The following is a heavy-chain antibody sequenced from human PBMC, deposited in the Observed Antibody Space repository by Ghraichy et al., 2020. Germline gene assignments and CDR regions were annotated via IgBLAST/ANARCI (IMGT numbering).Heavy chain of an antibody. CDR3: VRGGSGHAFDI. D-gene: IGHD6-19*01. CDR2: INPNNGVT. V-gene: IGHV1-2*02. CDR1: GYTFTGYY. Sequence: ASVKVSCKASGYTFTGYYTHWVRQAPGQGLECIGWINPNNGVTNLAQKFQGRVTMTTDTSITTAYMELSSLRSDDTAVFYCVRGGSGHAFDIWGQGTMVTVSS. J-gene: IGHJ3*02.